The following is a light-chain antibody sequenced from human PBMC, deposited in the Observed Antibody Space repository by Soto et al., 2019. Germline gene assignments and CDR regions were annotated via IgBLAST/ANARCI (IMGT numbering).Light chain of an antibody. CDR2: GAS. J-gene: IGKJ2*01. V-gene: IGKV3-20*01. Sequence: EIVLTQSPGTLSLSPGERATLSCRASQSVSSSSLAWYQQKPGQAPRLLIYGASSRATGIPDRFSGSGAGTACTFTISRLEAEDVSVFYCQGYGSSPYTFGQGPKLEVK. CDR3: QGYGSSPYT. CDR1: QSVSSSS.